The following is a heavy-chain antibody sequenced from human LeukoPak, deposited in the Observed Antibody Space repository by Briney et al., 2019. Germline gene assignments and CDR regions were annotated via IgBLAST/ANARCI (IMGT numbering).Heavy chain of an antibody. CDR3: ARWNDGNHHFDC. V-gene: IGHV4-59*01. J-gene: IGHJ4*02. CDR2: IHQSGSN. CDR1: GGSISSYY. D-gene: IGHD1-1*01. Sequence: SETLSLTCTVSGGSISSYYWSWIRQPPGKGPEWIWYIHQSGSNNNNPSPRNRVTMSVDTSRRQFSLDLISVTAADTAVYYCARWNDGNHHFDCWGQGTLVTVSA.